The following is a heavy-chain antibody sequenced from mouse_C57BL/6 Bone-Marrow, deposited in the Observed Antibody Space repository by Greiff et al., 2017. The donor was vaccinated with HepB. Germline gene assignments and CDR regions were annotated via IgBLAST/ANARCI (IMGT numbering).Heavy chain of an antibody. CDR1: GFTFSSYT. CDR3: ARMDYAMDY. J-gene: IGHJ4*01. Sequence: EVKLEESGGGLVKPGGSLKLSCAASGFTFSSYTMSWVRQTPEKRLEWVATISGGGGNTYYPDSVKGRFTISRDNAKNTLYLQMSSLRSEDTALYYCARMDYAMDYWGQGTSVTVSS. CDR2: ISGGGGNT. V-gene: IGHV5-9*01.